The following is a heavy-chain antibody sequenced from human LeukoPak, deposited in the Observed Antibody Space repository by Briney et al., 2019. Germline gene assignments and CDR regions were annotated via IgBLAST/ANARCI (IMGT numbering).Heavy chain of an antibody. Sequence: SETLSLTCTVSGYSISSGYYWGRIRQPPGKGLEWIGEINHRRSTNYNPSLKSRVTMSVDTSKNQFSLNLSSVTAADTAVYYCARSGSGSYYNWFDPWGQGTLVTVSS. CDR1: GYSISSGYY. CDR3: ARSGSGSYYNWFDP. CDR2: INHRRST. D-gene: IGHD3-10*01. J-gene: IGHJ5*02. V-gene: IGHV4-38-2*02.